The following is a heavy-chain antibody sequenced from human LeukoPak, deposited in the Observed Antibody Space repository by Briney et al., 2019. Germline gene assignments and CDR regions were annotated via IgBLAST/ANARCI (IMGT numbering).Heavy chain of an antibody. V-gene: IGHV3-74*01. J-gene: IGHJ3*02. Sequence: GGFLRLSCAASGFSFGSYWMHWVRQAPGKGLVWVSRINSDGSSTNYADSVEGRFTISRDNAKNTLYLQMNSLRAEDTAVYYCARTVAGKGNAFDIWGQGTMVTVS. CDR2: INSDGSST. CDR1: GFSFGSYW. D-gene: IGHD6-19*01. CDR3: ARTVAGKGNAFDI.